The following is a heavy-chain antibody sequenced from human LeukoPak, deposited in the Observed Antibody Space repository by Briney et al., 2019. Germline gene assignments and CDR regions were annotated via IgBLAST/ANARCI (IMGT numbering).Heavy chain of an antibody. D-gene: IGHD6-19*01. Sequence: GASVTVSCKASGGTFSKYTISWVRQRPGQGLEWMGGITPLFGTANYAQKFQGRVTITADESASTAYMELSSLRSEDTAVYYCARGRYSSGWRGYYFDYWGQGTLVTVSS. J-gene: IGHJ4*02. V-gene: IGHV1-69*13. CDR3: ARGRYSSGWRGYYFDY. CDR1: GGTFSKYT. CDR2: ITPLFGTA.